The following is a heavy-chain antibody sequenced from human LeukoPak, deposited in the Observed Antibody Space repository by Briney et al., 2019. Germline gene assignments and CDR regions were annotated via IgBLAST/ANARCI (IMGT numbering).Heavy chain of an antibody. CDR3: ARGRDWFDP. V-gene: IGHV4-59*01. D-gene: IGHD5-24*01. J-gene: IGHJ5*02. CDR1: GGSISSYY. CDR2: IYYSGST. Sequence: PSETLSLTCTVSGGSISSYYLSWIRQPPGKGLEWIGYIYYSGSTNYNPSLKSRVTISVDTSKNQFSLKLSSVTAADTAVYYCARGRDWFDPWGQGTLVTVSS.